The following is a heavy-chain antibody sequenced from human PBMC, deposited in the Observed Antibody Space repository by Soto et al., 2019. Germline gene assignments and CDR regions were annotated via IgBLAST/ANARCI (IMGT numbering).Heavy chain of an antibody. CDR3: ARGGGYCTPTSCAIDS. CDR1: RFSFSSYE. Sequence: GSLRLGCVASRFSFSSYEMSWVRQAAGKGLEWVSRVSLTGDRTNYAGSVKGRFTVSRDNFKNTLYLEMDSLRPEDTAIYYCARGGGYCTPTSCAIDSWGRGTPVTVSS. D-gene: IGHD2-8*01. V-gene: IGHV3-23*01. CDR2: VSLTGDRT. J-gene: IGHJ4*02.